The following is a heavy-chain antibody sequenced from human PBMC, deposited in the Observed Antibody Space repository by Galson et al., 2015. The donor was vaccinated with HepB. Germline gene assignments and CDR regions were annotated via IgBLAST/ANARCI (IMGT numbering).Heavy chain of an antibody. CDR2: IYSGGST. J-gene: IGHJ4*02. Sequence: LRLSCAASGFTVRTNYMSWVRQAPGKGLEWVSVIYSGGSTYYADSVKGRFTISRDKSKNTLNLQMNSLRAEDTAVYYCARTYYYDSSGYYEGGDDYWGRGTLVTVSS. CDR3: ARTYYYDSSGYYEGGDDY. V-gene: IGHV3-66*01. D-gene: IGHD3-22*01. CDR1: GFTVRTNY.